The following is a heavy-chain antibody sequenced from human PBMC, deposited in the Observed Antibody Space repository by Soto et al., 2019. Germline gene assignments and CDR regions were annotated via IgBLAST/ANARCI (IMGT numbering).Heavy chain of an antibody. CDR1: GFTFDDYA. V-gene: IGHV3-9*01. J-gene: IGHJ6*02. CDR2: ISWNSGSI. CDR3: AKDAITMVRGVISYYGMDF. D-gene: IGHD3-10*01. Sequence: EVQLVESGGGLVQPGRSLRLSCAASGFTFDDYAMHWVRQAPGKGLEWVSGISWNSGSIGYADSVKGRFTISRDNAKNSMYLKMNSLRAEDTALYYCAKDAITMVRGVISYYGMDFWGQGPKVTAS.